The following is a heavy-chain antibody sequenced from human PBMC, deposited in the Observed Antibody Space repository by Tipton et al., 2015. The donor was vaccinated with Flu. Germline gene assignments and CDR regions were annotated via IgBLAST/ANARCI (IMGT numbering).Heavy chain of an antibody. CDR2: IYFSGST. Sequence: LRLSCTVSGGSVSSSDFYWGWVRQPPGKGLEWIGYIYFSGSTEYNPSLRSRVTISLDTSKKHFSLNLSSVIAADTAMYYCARGSYGELLYFDYWGQGTLGIVSP. J-gene: IGHJ4*02. V-gene: IGHV4-61*08. D-gene: IGHD1-26*01. CDR3: ARGSYGELLYFDY. CDR1: GGSVSSSDFY.